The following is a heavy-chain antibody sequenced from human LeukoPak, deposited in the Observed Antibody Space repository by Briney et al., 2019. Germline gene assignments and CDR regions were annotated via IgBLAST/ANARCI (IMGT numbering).Heavy chain of an antibody. D-gene: IGHD1-26*01. Sequence: SETLSLTCAVYGGSFSGYYWSWIRQPPGKGLEWIGEINHSGSTNYNPSLKSRVTISVDTSKNQFSLKLSSVTAADTAVYYCARHVVVGYYYYYYYMDVWGKGTTVTISS. CDR3: ARHVVVGYYYYYYYMDV. CDR2: INHSGST. J-gene: IGHJ6*03. V-gene: IGHV4-34*01. CDR1: GGSFSGYY.